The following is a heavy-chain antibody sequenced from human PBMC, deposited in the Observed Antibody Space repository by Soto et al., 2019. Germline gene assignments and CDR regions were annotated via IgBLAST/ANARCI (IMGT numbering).Heavy chain of an antibody. Sequence: QAQLVDSGGGVVQPGRSLRLSCAASGFSFSNYGMHWVRQAPGKGLEWVAIIWYDGSNKSYGDSVKGRFTISRDNSKNTLYLQMNSLRAEDTAVYYCARDQRYSSGWYGVGGFDYWGQGTLVTVSS. CDR3: ARDQRYSSGWYGVGGFDY. CDR2: IWYDGSNK. J-gene: IGHJ4*02. CDR1: GFSFSNYG. D-gene: IGHD6-19*01. V-gene: IGHV3-33*01.